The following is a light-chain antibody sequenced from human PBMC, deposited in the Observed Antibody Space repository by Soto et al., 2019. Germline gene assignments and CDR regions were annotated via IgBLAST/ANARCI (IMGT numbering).Light chain of an antibody. CDR3: QQRSNLPLT. J-gene: IGKJ4*01. V-gene: IGKV3-11*01. CDR2: DAS. CDR1: QSVSSY. Sequence: EIVLTQSPATLSLSPGERATLSCRASQSVSSYLAWYQQKPGQAPRLLIYDASNRATGIPARFSGSGSGTDXTLXXSXLEPEDFAXXXXQQRSNLPLTFGGGTKVEIK.